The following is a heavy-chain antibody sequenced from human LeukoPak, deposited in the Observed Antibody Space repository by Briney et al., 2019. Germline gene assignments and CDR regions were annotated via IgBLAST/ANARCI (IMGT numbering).Heavy chain of an antibody. Sequence: PGGSLRLPCAASGFSFSYHWMNWVRQAPGKGLEWVANINQDGSVKYYVDSVKGRFTISRDNAKNSLYLQMNSLRAEDTAVYYCAAFRREWEPYWGQGTLVTVSS. V-gene: IGHV3-7*05. CDR3: AAFRREWEPY. D-gene: IGHD1-26*01. J-gene: IGHJ4*02. CDR1: GFSFSYHW. CDR2: INQDGSVK.